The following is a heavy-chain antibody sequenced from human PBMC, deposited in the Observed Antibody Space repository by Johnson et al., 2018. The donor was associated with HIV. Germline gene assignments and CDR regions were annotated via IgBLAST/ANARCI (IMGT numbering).Heavy chain of an antibody. CDR3: EKAWELLGRRAALDI. Sequence: EVQLVESGGGLIQPGGSLRLSCAASGFTFSSYAMHWVRQAPGQGLEWVAGINWNGGSPYYADSVTGRFTISRDNSKNTLYLQMNSLRAEDTAVYYCEKAWELLGRRAALDIWGQGTMVTVSS. V-gene: IGHV3-64D*06. CDR1: GFTFSSYA. D-gene: IGHD1-26*01. J-gene: IGHJ3*02. CDR2: INWNGGSP.